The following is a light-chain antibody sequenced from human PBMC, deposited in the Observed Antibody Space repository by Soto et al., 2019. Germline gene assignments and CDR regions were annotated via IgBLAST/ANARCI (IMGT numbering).Light chain of an antibody. CDR3: QQSYSSPVT. CDR2: VAS. CDR1: QTVSTY. Sequence: DIHITQSPSSLAAFVGDRVTITCRTSQTVSTYLSWCQQKPGEAPKLLIYVASTLQSGVPSRFSGSGSGTEFTLTITSLQPEDFATYFWQQSYSSPVTFGQGTKLE. J-gene: IGKJ2*01. V-gene: IGKV1-39*01.